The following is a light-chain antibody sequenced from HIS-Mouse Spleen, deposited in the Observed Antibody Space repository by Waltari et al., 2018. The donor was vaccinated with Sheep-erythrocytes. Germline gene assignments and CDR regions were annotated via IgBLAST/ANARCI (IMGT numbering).Light chain of an antibody. CDR1: SSNIGAGYD. V-gene: IGLV1-40*01. J-gene: IGLJ1*01. CDR2: GNS. Sequence: QSVLTQPPSVSGAPGQRVTISCTGSSSNIGAGYDVHWYQQLPGTAPKLLIYGNSKRPSGVPDRFSGSKSGTSASLAITGLQAEDEADYYCQSYDSSLSGHYVFGTGTKVTVL. CDR3: QSYDSSLSGHYV.